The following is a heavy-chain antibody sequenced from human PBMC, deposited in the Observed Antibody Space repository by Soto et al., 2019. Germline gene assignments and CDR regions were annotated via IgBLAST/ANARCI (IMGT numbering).Heavy chain of an antibody. CDR2: IYYSGST. CDR3: ARQRGGGFSGSYPYYYYGMDV. D-gene: IGHD3-10*01. Sequence: PSETLSLTCTVSGGSISSYYWSWIRQPPGKGLEWIGYIYYSGSTNYNPSLKSRVTISVDTSKNQFSLKLSSVTAADTAVYYCARQRGGGFSGSYPYYYYGMDVWGQGTTVTVSS. CDR1: GGSISSYY. J-gene: IGHJ6*02. V-gene: IGHV4-59*08.